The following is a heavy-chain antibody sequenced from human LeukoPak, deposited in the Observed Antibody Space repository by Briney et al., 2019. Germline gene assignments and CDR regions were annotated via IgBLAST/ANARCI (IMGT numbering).Heavy chain of an antibody. CDR2: IKSKTDGGTT. D-gene: IGHD3-22*01. Sequence: SGGSLRLSCAASGFTFSNAWMSWVRQAPGKGLEWVGRIKSKTDGGTTDYAAPVKGRFTISRDDSKNTLYLQMNSLKTEDTAVYYCTTVDGYYYDSSGYYDALNVAPFDYWGQGTLVTVSS. CDR3: TTVDGYYYDSSGYYDALNVAPFDY. CDR1: GFTFSNAW. J-gene: IGHJ4*02. V-gene: IGHV3-15*01.